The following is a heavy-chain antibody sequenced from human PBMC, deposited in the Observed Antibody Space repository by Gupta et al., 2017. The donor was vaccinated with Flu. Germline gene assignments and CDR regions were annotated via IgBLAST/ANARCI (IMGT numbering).Heavy chain of an antibody. CDR3: ARLLPNYYDSSGTMDV. J-gene: IGHJ6*02. Sequence: QVQLLQSGAAVKKPGASVKVSCKASGYTFNSSYMPWVRQAPGQGLEWMGIINPSGGSTSYAQKFQGRVTMTRDTSTSTVYMELSSLRSEDTAVYYCARLLPNYYDSSGTMDVWGQGTTVTVSS. CDR2: INPSGGST. CDR1: GYTFNSSY. D-gene: IGHD3-22*01. V-gene: IGHV1-46*02.